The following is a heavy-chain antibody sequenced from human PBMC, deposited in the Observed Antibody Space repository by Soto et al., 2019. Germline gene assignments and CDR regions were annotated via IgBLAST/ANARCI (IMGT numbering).Heavy chain of an antibody. J-gene: IGHJ4*02. V-gene: IGHV3-48*01. CDR3: PIAANWHGATSDY. CDR1: GFTFSSYS. Sequence: EVQLVESGGGLVQPGGSLRLSCAASGFTFSSYSMNWVRQAPGKGLEWVSYISSSSTTIYHADSVKGRFTISRDNAKNSLDLQMNTLRAEDTAVYYCPIAANWHGATSDYCVQPTVVTASS. CDR2: ISSSSTTI. D-gene: IGHD1-20*01.